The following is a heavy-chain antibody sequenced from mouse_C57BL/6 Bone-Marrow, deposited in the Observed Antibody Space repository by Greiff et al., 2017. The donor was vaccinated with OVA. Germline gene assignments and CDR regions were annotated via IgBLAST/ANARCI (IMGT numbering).Heavy chain of an antibody. Sequence: VQLQQSGAELVRPGTSVKVSCKASGYAFTNYLIEWVKQRTGQGLEWIGEIYPRSGNTYYNEKFKGKATLTADKSSSTAYMELRSLTSEDSAVYFCARKSPGYFDYWGQGTTLTVSS. CDR2: IYPRSGNT. J-gene: IGHJ2*01. V-gene: IGHV1-54*01. CDR1: GYAFTNYL. CDR3: ARKSPGYFDY.